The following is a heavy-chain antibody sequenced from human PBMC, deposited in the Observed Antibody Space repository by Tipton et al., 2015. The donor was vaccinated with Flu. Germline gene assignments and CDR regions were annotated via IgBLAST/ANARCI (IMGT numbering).Heavy chain of an antibody. CDR2: IYPAGGGT. CDR3: ARDKGGGTYTFDV. J-gene: IGHJ3*01. D-gene: IGHD1-1*01. CDR1: GYTFTSYN. Sequence: QLVQSGAGVKKPGASVKVSCKASGYTFTSYNMHWVRQAPGQGLEWMGIIYPAGGGTSYAQKFQGRVIMTRGRSTGTVHMELSSLKSDDTAMYYCARDKGGGTYTFDVWGQGTMVTVSS. V-gene: IGHV1-46*01.